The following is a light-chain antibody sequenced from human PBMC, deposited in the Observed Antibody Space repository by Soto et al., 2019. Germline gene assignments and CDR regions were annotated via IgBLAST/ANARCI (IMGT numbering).Light chain of an antibody. CDR3: VLYMGSGIWV. CDR2: STN. V-gene: IGLV8-61*01. J-gene: IGLJ3*02. CDR1: SGSVSTNYY. Sequence: QTVVTQEPSFSVSPGGTVTLTCGLSSGSVSTNYYPSWYQQTPGQAPRTLIYSTNTRSSGAPDRFSGSILGNKAALTITGAQADDESDYYCVLYMGSGIWVFGGGTKLTVL.